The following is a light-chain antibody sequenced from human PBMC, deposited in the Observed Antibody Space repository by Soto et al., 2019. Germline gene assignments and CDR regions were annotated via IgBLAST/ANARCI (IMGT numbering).Light chain of an antibody. Sequence: DIHITQSPSSLCASVGDRVTITCRASQGISTYLAWYQQKPGEVPKLLIYAASTLQSGVSSRFRGSGSGTDFTLTVSRLQAEDVATYYCLKYNNDPTWTLGQGTKVDIK. V-gene: IGKV1-27*01. CDR3: LKYNNDPTWT. J-gene: IGKJ1*01. CDR2: AAS. CDR1: QGISTY.